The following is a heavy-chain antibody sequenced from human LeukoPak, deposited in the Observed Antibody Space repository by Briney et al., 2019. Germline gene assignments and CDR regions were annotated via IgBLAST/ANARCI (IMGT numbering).Heavy chain of an antibody. D-gene: IGHD6-19*01. V-gene: IGHV3-20*04. CDR3: ARNDFGSGWLGDY. CDR1: GFNFDDYA. J-gene: IGHJ4*02. Sequence: GGSLRLSCAASGFNFDDYAMSWVRQAPGKGLEWVSGVNWSGGRTGYADSVKGRFTISRDNAKNSLYLQMNSLRAEDTALYYCARNDFGSGWLGDYWGQGTLVTVFS. CDR2: VNWSGGRT.